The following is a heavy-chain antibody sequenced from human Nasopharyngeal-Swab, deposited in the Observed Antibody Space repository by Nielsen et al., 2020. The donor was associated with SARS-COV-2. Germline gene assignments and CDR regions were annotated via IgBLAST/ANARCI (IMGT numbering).Heavy chain of an antibody. CDR3: AKDQGSYYDY. V-gene: IGHV3-23*03. Sequence: GGYRSLFCAACGFTFSSYAMSWVRQAPGKGLEWVSVIYSGGSSTYYADSVKGRFTISRDNSKNTLYLQMNSLRAEDTAVYYCAKDQGSYYDYWGQGTLVTVSS. CDR1: GFTFSSYA. CDR2: IYSGGSST. J-gene: IGHJ4*02. D-gene: IGHD1-26*01.